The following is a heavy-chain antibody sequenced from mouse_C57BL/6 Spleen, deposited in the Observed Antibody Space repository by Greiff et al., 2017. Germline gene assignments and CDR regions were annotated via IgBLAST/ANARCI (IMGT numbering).Heavy chain of an antibody. CDR3: TRDRLRPFAY. CDR1: GFTFSSYA. Sequence: EVKLVESGEGSVKPGGSLKLSCAASGFTFSSYAMSWVRQTPEKRLEWVAYISSGGDYIYYADTVKGRFTISRDNARNTLYLQMSSLKSEDTAMYYCTRDRLRPFAYWGQGTLVTVSA. CDR2: ISSGGDYI. V-gene: IGHV5-9-1*02. J-gene: IGHJ3*01. D-gene: IGHD3-2*02.